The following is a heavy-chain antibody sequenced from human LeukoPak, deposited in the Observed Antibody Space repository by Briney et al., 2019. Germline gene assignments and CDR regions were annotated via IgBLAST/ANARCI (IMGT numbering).Heavy chain of an antibody. Sequence: SETLSLTCTVSGGSIRSYYWSWIRQPPGKGLEWIGYIYNSGSTSYNPSLKSRLTLSVDTSKNQFSLRLSSVTAADTAVYYCARGGSYCAYWGQGTLVTVSS. CDR2: IYNSGST. J-gene: IGHJ4*02. CDR3: ARGGSYCAY. CDR1: GGSIRSYY. V-gene: IGHV4-59*12. D-gene: IGHD1-26*01.